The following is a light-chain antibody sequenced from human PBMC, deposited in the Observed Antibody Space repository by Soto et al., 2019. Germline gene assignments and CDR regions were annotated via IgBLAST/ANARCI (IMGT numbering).Light chain of an antibody. V-gene: IGLV2-23*01. Sequence: QSALTQPASVSGSPGQSITISCTGSSSDVGSYDLVSWYQQHPGKAPELMIYEDTERPSGVSDRFPGSKSGNTASLTISGLQAEDEADYYCCSYAGSRIYVFGSGTKLTVL. J-gene: IGLJ1*01. CDR1: SSDVGSYDL. CDR2: EDT. CDR3: CSYAGSRIYV.